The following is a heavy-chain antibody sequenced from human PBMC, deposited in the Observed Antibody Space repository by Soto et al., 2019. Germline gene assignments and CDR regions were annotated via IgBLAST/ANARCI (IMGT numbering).Heavy chain of an antibody. Sequence: SVTLSVTCALYRGFFSGSYWSWIRQPPGTGLEWIGEINHSGSTNYNPSLKSRVTISVDTSKNQFSLKLTSVTAADTAVYYCARDKITGLFDYWGQGTLVT. CDR2: INHSGST. D-gene: IGHD2-8*02. CDR1: RGFFSGSY. CDR3: ARDKITGLFDY. V-gene: IGHV4-34*01. J-gene: IGHJ4*02.